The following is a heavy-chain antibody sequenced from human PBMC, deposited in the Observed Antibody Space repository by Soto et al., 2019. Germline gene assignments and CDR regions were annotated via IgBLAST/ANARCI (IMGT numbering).Heavy chain of an antibody. CDR3: ARGCSGGSCYSGDWFDF. J-gene: IGHJ5*01. D-gene: IGHD2-15*01. CDR2: IIPILGIA. V-gene: IGHV1-69*02. CDR1: GGTFSSYT. Sequence: SVKVSCKASGGTFSSYTISWVRQAPGQGLEWMGRIIPILGIANYAQKFQGRVTITADKSTSTAYMELSSLRSEDTAVYYCARGCSGGSCYSGDWFDFWGQGTLVPVSS.